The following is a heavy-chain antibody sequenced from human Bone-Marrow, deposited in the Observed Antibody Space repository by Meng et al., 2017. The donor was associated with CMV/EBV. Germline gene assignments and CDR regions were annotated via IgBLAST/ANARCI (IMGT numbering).Heavy chain of an antibody. CDR2: INSDGSST. Sequence: GGSLRLSCAASGFTFSSYWMHWVRQAPGKGLVWVSRINSDGSSTTYADSVKGRFTISRDNAKKMLYLQMNSLRVEDTAVYYCARGGLTIFGVVTRIPTGFDYWGQGTLVTVSS. V-gene: IGHV3-74*03. D-gene: IGHD3-3*01. CDR3: ARGGLTIFGVVTRIPTGFDY. J-gene: IGHJ4*02. CDR1: GFTFSSYW.